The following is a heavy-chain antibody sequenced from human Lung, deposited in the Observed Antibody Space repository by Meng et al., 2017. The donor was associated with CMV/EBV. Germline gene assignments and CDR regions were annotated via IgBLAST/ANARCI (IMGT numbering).Heavy chain of an antibody. V-gene: IGHV4-39*01. CDR3: ARLTTSGTFDY. Sequence: CSVSGRSISSTTYYWGWIRQPPGKGLEWIGSISYSGSTYYNPSLRSRVTISVDTSKSQFSLKLSSVTAADTAVYYCARLTTSGTFDYWGQGTLVTVSS. D-gene: IGHD2-2*01. CDR2: ISYSGST. J-gene: IGHJ4*02. CDR1: GRSISSTTYY.